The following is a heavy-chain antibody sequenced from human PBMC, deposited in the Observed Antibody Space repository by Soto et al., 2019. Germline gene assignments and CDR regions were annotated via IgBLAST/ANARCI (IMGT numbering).Heavy chain of an antibody. CDR1: GGSVSSGSYY. V-gene: IGHV4-61*01. D-gene: IGHD2-2*01. J-gene: IGHJ4*02. CDR2: IYYSGST. CDR3: ASEFVRCSSTSCSPYFDY. Sequence: PSETLSLTCTVSGGSVSSGSYYWSWIRQPPGKGLEWIGYIYYSGSTNYNPSLKSRVTISVDTSKNQFSLKLSSVTAADTAVYYCASEFVRCSSTSCSPYFDYWGQGTLVTVSS.